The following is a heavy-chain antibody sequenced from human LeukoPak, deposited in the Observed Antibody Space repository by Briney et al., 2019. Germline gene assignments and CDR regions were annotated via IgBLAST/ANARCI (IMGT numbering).Heavy chain of an antibody. CDR1: GGSFSGYY. J-gene: IGHJ3*02. CDR2: INHSGST. CDR3: ARGFRRTFAWKPDAFDI. D-gene: IGHD2/OR15-2a*01. V-gene: IGHV4-34*01. Sequence: SETLSLTCAVYGGSFSGYYWSLIRQPPGKGLEWIGEINHSGSTNYNPSLKSRVTISVDTSKNQFSLKLSSVTAADTAVYYCARGFRRTFAWKPDAFDIWGQGTMVTVSS.